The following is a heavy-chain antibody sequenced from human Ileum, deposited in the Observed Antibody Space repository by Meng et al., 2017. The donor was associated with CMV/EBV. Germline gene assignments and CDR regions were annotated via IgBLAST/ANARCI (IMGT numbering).Heavy chain of an antibody. CDR1: GGSISNYS. V-gene: IGHV4-4*07. CDR2: IYTSGTT. CDR3: ARRIREVREISWENWLAP. Sequence: QVQLVESGPGLVKTSETLSLTCYVSGGSISNYSWSWIRQPAGKGLEWIAHIYTSGTTNYNPSLKSRVTLSLDKSKNQFSLKLSSVTAADTAVYYCARRIREVREISWENWLAPWGQGTLVTVSS. D-gene: IGHD3-10*01. J-gene: IGHJ5*02.